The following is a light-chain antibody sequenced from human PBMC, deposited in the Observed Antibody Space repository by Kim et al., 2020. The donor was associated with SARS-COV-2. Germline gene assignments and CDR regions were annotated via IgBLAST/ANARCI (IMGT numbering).Light chain of an antibody. CDR2: YDN. J-gene: IGLJ1*01. V-gene: IGLV3-21*04. CDR1: HIGSKS. Sequence: VAPGKTASVTCGGNHIGSKSVHWYQQKPGQAPILVIYYDNDRPSGIPERFSGSNSGNTATLTISRVEAGDEADYYCQVWDSSSGHVFGTGTKVTVL. CDR3: QVWDSSSGHV.